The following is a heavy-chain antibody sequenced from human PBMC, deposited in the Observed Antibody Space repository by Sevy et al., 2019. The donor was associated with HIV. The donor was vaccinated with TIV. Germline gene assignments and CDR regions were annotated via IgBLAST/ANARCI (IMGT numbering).Heavy chain of an antibody. D-gene: IGHD5-12*01. CDR2: MSNTGSTI. J-gene: IGHJ4*02. CDR3: ASQRGGYKRLYYFDY. V-gene: IGHV3-48*01. CDR1: GFSFSIYS. Sequence: GGCLRLSCAASGFSFSIYSMNWVRQAPGRGLEWVSYMSNTGSTIHYADSVKGRFTISIDNAKNSLYLQMNSLRAEDTAVYYCASQRGGYKRLYYFDYWGQGTLVTVSS.